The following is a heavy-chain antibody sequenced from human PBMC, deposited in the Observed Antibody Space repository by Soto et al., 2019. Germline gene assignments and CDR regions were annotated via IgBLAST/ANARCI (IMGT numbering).Heavy chain of an antibody. Sequence: PGGSLRLSCAGSGFTFSFYGMQWVRQAPGKGLEWVAVIAHDGSVQYYADSVKGRFTISRDNSKNMIYLQMNSLRSGDTAVYYCARHPERIAQIGWFDPWGQGTLVTVSS. CDR1: GFTFSFYG. CDR2: IAHDGSVQ. V-gene: IGHV3-30*03. J-gene: IGHJ5*02. CDR3: ARHPERIAQIGWFDP. D-gene: IGHD6-13*01.